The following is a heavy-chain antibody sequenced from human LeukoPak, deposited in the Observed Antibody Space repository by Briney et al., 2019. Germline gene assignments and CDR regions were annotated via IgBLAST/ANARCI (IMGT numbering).Heavy chain of an antibody. J-gene: IGHJ4*02. D-gene: IGHD3-22*01. Sequence: ASVKVSCKASGYTFTSYDINWVRQATGQGLEWMGWMNPNSGRTHYGQKFQGRVTMTSDTSLNTAYMELSRLRSDDTALYYCARGTYYDSSGYSGVRLFDYWGQGTLVTVSS. CDR1: GYTFTSYD. CDR2: MNPNSGRT. V-gene: IGHV1-2*02. CDR3: ARGTYYDSSGYSGVRLFDY.